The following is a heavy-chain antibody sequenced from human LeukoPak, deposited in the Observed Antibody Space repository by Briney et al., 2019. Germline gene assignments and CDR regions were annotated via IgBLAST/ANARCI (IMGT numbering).Heavy chain of an antibody. CDR3: ARDSSGWYVLKGMDV. CDR1: GGTFSSYA. V-gene: IGHV1-69*13. J-gene: IGHJ6*02. D-gene: IGHD6-19*01. Sequence: ASVKVSCKASGGTFSSYAISWVRQAPGQGLEWMGGIIPIFGTANYAQKFQGRVTITADEPTSTAYMELSSLRSEDTAVYYCARDSSGWYVLKGMDVWGQGTTVTVSS. CDR2: IIPIFGTA.